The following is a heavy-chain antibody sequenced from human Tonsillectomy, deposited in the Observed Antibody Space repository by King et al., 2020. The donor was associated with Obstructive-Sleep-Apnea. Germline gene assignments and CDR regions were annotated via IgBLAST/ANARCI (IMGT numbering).Heavy chain of an antibody. J-gene: IGHJ3*02. D-gene: IGHD1-14*01. CDR1: GYTFTSYG. Sequence: VQLVESGAEVKEPGASVKVSCKACGYTFTSYGITWVRQAPGQGLEWVGWISGYNGNTNYAQKYQGRVTMTTDTSTTTAYMELRRLRSYDTAVYYCARDHITASEGIWGQGTMVTVSS. CDR2: ISGYNGNT. CDR3: ARDHITASEGI. V-gene: IGHV1-18*01.